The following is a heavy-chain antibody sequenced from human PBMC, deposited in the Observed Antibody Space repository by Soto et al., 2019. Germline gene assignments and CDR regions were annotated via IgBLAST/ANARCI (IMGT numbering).Heavy chain of an antibody. CDR2: INPNSGGT. D-gene: IGHD3-16*02. CDR1: GYTFTGYY. J-gene: IGHJ4*02. CDR3: AREWVHDYIWGSYRSFDY. Sequence: QVQLVQSGAEVKKPGASVKVSCKASGYTFTGYYMHWVRQAPGQGLEWMGWINPNSGGTNYAQKFQGWVTMTRDTSISTAYMELSRLRSDDTAVYYCAREWVHDYIWGSYRSFDYWGQGTLVTVSS. V-gene: IGHV1-2*04.